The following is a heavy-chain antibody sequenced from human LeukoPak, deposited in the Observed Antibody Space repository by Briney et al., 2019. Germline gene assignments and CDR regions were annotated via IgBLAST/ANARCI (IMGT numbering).Heavy chain of an antibody. D-gene: IGHD3-10*01. V-gene: IGHV4-34*01. J-gene: IGHJ5*02. Sequence: SETLSLTCAVYGGSFSGYYWSWIRQPPGKGLEWIGEINHSGSTNYNPSLKSRVTISVDTSKNQFSLKLSSVTAADTAVYYCARGGEAYYYGSGKYNWFDPWGQGTLVTVSS. CDR3: ARGGEAYYYGSGKYNWFDP. CDR1: GGSFSGYY. CDR2: INHSGST.